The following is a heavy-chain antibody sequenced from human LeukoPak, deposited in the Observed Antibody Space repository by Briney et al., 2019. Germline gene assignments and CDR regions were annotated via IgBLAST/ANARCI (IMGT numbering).Heavy chain of an antibody. V-gene: IGHV4-59*12. Sequence: SETLSLSCTVSGGSISSYYWSWIRQPRGKGLEWIEYIYYSGSTNYNPSLKSRVTMSVDTSKNQFSLKLSSVTAADTAVYYCARGSGVPAAKGDYWYFDLWGRGTLVTVSS. CDR1: GGSISSYY. CDR3: ARGSGVPAAKGDYWYFDL. J-gene: IGHJ2*01. D-gene: IGHD2-2*01. CDR2: IYYSGST.